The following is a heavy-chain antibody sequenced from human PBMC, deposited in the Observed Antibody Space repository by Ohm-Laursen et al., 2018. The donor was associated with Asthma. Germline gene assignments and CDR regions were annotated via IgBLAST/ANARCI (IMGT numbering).Heavy chain of an antibody. CDR3: ARDTYYYGSGSYYHPYYYYGMDV. D-gene: IGHD3-10*01. CDR2: ISSSSSYI. CDR1: GFTFSSYS. V-gene: IGHV3-21*01. J-gene: IGHJ6*02. Sequence: SLRLSCAASGFTFSSYSMNWVRQAPGKGLEWVSSISSSSSYIYYADSVKGRFTISRDNAKNSLYLQMNSLRAEDTAVYYCARDTYYYGSGSYYHPYYYYGMDVWGQGTTVTVSS.